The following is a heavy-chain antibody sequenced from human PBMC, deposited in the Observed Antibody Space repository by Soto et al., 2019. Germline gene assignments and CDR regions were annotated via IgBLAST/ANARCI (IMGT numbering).Heavy chain of an antibody. CDR1: GFTFSSYS. Sequence: GGSLRRSWAASGFTFSSYSMNWVRQAPGKGLEWVSSISSSSSYIYYADSVKGRFTISRDNAKNSLYLQMNSLRAEDTAVYYCAREIVVVPAARPYFDYWGQGALVTVSS. CDR2: ISSSSSYI. J-gene: IGHJ4*02. CDR3: AREIVVVPAARPYFDY. V-gene: IGHV3-21*01. D-gene: IGHD2-2*01.